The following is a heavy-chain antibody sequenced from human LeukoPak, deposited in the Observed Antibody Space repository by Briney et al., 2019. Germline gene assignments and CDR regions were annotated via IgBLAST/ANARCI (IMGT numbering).Heavy chain of an antibody. D-gene: IGHD6-6*01. CDR2: ISNSGST. CDR3: AGDQLAARSFDY. Sequence: SETLSLTCTVSGGSISSGGYYWSWIRQHPGEGLEWIGYISNSGSTSYNPSLKSRVTISADTSKNQLSLNLSSVTAADTAVYYCAGDQLAARSFDYWGQGTLVTVSS. CDR1: GGSISSGGYY. J-gene: IGHJ4*02. V-gene: IGHV4-31*03.